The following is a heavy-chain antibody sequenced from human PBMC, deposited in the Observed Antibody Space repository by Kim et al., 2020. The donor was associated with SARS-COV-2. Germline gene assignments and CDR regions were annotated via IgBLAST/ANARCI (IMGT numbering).Heavy chain of an antibody. CDR3: ARVMVDYGVEWFDP. J-gene: IGHJ5*02. V-gene: IGHV4-30-4*01. CDR1: GGSISSGDYY. Sequence: SETLSLTCTVSGGSISSGDYYWSWIRQPPGKGLEWIGYIYYSGSTYYNPSLKSRVTISVDTSKNQFSLKLSSVTAADTAVYYCARVMVDYGVEWFDPWGQGTLVTVSS. D-gene: IGHD2-8*01. CDR2: IYYSGST.